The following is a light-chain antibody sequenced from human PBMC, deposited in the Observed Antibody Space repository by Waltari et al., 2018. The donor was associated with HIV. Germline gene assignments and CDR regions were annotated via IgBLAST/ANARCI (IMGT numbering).Light chain of an antibody. CDR2: AAS. J-gene: IGKJ1*01. CDR1: QSISRY. CDR3: QQSYSTPRT. Sequence: DIQMTQSPSSLSASVGDRVTITCRASQSISRYVNWYQQKPGKAPKLRIYAASSLQSGVPSMFSGSGSGTDFTLTISSLQPEDFATYYCQQSYSTPRTFGQGTKVEIK. V-gene: IGKV1-39*01.